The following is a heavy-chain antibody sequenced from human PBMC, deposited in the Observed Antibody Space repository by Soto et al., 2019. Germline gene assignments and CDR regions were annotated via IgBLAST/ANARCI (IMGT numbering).Heavy chain of an antibody. CDR3: AKVYNYYGSWSYYNYFDY. CDR2: ISWNSGSI. V-gene: IGHV3-9*01. CDR1: GFTFDDYT. D-gene: IGHD3-10*01. Sequence: QPGGSLRLSCAASGFTFDDYTVHRVRQAPGKGLEWVSGISWNSGSIGYADSVKGRFTISRDNAKNSLYLQMNSLRAEDTALYYCAKVYNYYGSWSYYNYFDYWGQGTLVTVSP. J-gene: IGHJ4*01.